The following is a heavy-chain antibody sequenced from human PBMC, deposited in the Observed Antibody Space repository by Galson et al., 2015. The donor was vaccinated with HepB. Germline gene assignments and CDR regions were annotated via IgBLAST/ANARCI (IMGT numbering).Heavy chain of an antibody. CDR2: INSDESST. CDR1: GFTFSSYW. D-gene: IGHD2-2*01. V-gene: IGHV3-74*01. CDR3: ARYVRVVEPAARPWYYYYYGMDV. J-gene: IGHJ6*02. Sequence: SLRLSCAASGFTFSSYWMHWVRQVPGKGLVWVSRINSDESSTSHADSVKGRFTISRDNAKNTLYLQMNSLRAEDTAVYYCARYVRVVEPAARPWYYYYYGMDVWGQGTTVTVSS.